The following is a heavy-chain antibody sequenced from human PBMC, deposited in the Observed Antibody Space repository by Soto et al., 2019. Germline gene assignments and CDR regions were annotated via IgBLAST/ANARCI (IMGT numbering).Heavy chain of an antibody. CDR1: GFTCISYW. V-gene: IGHV3-74*01. Sequence: GRSLRLSCVAFGFTCISYWMHWVRQAPGKGLVGVSRISSDESSTTYADSVKGRFTISRDNAKNTLYLQMNSLRAEDTAVYYCARGHSGTYYRAFDYWGQGTLVTVSS. CDR2: ISSDESST. CDR3: ARGHSGTYYRAFDY. D-gene: IGHD1-26*01. J-gene: IGHJ4*02.